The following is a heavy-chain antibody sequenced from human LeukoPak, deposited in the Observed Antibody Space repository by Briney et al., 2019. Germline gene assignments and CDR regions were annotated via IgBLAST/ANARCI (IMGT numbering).Heavy chain of an antibody. D-gene: IGHD3-9*01. CDR3: ARENDILTGSLDY. J-gene: IGHJ4*02. V-gene: IGHV4-4*07. Sequence: SETLSLTCTVSGYSICSGYYWGWIRQPAGKGLEWIGRIYTSGSTNYNPSLKSRVTMSVDTSKNQFSLKLSSVTAADTAVYYCARENDILTGSLDYWGQGTLVTVSS. CDR1: GYSICSGYY. CDR2: IYTSGST.